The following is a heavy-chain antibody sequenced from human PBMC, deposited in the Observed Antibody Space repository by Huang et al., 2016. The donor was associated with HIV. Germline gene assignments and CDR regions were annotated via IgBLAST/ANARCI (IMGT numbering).Heavy chain of an antibody. Sequence: QVQLVQSGAELKKPGASVRVSCKASGYSLTSYDINWVRLAPGQGPEWMGWINVKNGNTEDAQNFQGRVTMTTDTSTNTAYMELRSLRSDDTAVYYCARGDSGWSYDAFNIWGQGTMVTVSS. CDR3: ARGDSGWSYDAFNI. V-gene: IGHV1-18*01. D-gene: IGHD6-19*01. CDR2: INVKNGNT. CDR1: GYSLTSYD. J-gene: IGHJ3*02.